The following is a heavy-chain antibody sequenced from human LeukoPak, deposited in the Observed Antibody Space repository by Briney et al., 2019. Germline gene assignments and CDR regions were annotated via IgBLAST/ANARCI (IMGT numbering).Heavy chain of an antibody. CDR1: GFTFSSYS. J-gene: IGHJ6*02. CDR3: AGSVRDYYYGMDV. D-gene: IGHD4-17*01. Sequence: PGGSLRLSCAASGFTFSSYSMNWVRQAPGKGLEWVSSISSSSSYIYYADSVKGRFTISRDNAKNSLYLQMNSPRAEDTAVYYCAGSVRDYYYGMDVWGQGTTVTVSS. CDR2: ISSSSSYI. V-gene: IGHV3-21*01.